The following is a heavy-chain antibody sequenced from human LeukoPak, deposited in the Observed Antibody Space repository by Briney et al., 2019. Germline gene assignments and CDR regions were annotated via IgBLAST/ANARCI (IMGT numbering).Heavy chain of an antibody. D-gene: IGHD7-27*01. V-gene: IGHV1-69*13. Sequence: ASVKVSCKASGGTFSSYAISWVRQAPGQGLEWMGGIIPIFGTANYAQKFQGRVTITADESTSTAYMELSSLRSEDTAVYYCAGAWGSDNWFDPWGQGTLVTVSS. CDR3: AGAWGSDNWFDP. CDR1: GGTFSSYA. J-gene: IGHJ5*02. CDR2: IIPIFGTA.